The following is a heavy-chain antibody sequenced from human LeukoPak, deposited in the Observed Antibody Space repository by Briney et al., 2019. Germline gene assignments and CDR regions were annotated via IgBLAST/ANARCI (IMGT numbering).Heavy chain of an antibody. V-gene: IGHV1-2*02. CDR1: GYTFTGYY. Sequence: ASVKVSCKASGYTFTGYYMHWVRQAPGQGLEWMGWINPNSGGTNYAQKFQGRVTMTRDTSISTAYMELSRLRSDDTAVYYCARDLGPDYGGNSAYYFDHWGQGTLVTVSS. CDR3: ARDLGPDYGGNSAYYFDH. D-gene: IGHD4-23*01. CDR2: INPNSGGT. J-gene: IGHJ4*02.